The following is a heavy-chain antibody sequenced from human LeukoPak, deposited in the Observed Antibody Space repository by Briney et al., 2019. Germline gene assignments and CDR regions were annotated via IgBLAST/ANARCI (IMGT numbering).Heavy chain of an antibody. V-gene: IGHV3-15*01. J-gene: IGHJ4*02. CDR3: TTARVGY. CDR2: IKTETDGGTT. Sequence: PGGSLRLSCTASGFTFSDAWMSWVRQAPGKGLEWVGRIKTETDGGTTDYAAPVRDRFSISRDDSKNTLYLQMSSLKTADTAVYYCTTARVGYWGQGTLVTVSS. CDR1: GFTFSDAW. D-gene: IGHD1-26*01.